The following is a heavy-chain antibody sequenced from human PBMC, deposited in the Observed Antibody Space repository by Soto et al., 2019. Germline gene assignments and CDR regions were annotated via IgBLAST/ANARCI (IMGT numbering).Heavy chain of an antibody. J-gene: IGHJ6*02. CDR3: AREGRNDYGDSGGMDV. CDR1: GYTFTSYY. Sequence: GASVKVSCKASGYTFTSYYMHWVRQAPGQGLEWMGIINPSGGSTSYAQKFQGRVTMTRDTSTSTVYMELSSLRSEDTAVYYCAREGRNDYGDSGGMDVWGQGTTVTVSS. CDR2: INPSGGST. V-gene: IGHV1-46*03. D-gene: IGHD4-17*01.